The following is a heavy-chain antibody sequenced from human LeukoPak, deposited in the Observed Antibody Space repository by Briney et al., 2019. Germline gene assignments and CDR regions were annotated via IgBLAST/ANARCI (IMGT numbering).Heavy chain of an antibody. D-gene: IGHD5-12*01. CDR1: GFTFSSYW. CDR3: AREGSGYDLSFDY. V-gene: IGHV3-7*01. Sequence: GGSLRLSCAASGFTFSSYWMSWVRQAPGKGLEWVANIKQDGSEKYYVDSVKGRFTISRDNAKNSLYLQMNSLRAEDTAVYYCAREGSGYDLSFDYWGQGTLVTASS. J-gene: IGHJ4*02. CDR2: IKQDGSEK.